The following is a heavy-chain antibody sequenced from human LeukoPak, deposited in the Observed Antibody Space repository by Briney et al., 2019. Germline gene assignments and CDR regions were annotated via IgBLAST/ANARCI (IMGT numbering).Heavy chain of an antibody. CDR3: ARDIIGYCSSTSCYTGGGFDY. D-gene: IGHD2-2*02. J-gene: IGHJ4*02. V-gene: IGHV3-23*01. CDR1: GFTFSSYA. Sequence: PGGSLRLSCAASGFTFSSYAMSWVRQAPGKGLEWVSAISGSGGSTYYADSVKGRFTISRDNSKNTLYLQMNSLRAEDTAVYYCARDIIGYCSSTSCYTGGGFDYWGQGTLVTVSS. CDR2: ISGSGGST.